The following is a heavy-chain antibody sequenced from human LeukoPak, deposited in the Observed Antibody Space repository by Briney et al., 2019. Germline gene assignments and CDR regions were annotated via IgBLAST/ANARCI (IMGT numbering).Heavy chain of an antibody. CDR1: GGSISSYY. J-gene: IGHJ4*02. Sequence: SETLSLTCTVSGGSISSYYWSWIRQPPRKGLEWIGYIYYSGSTNYNPSLKSRVTISVDTSKNQFSQKLSSVTAADTAVYYCARDRIYYFDYWGQGTLVTVSS. CDR2: IYYSGST. V-gene: IGHV4-59*01. CDR3: ARDRIYYFDY.